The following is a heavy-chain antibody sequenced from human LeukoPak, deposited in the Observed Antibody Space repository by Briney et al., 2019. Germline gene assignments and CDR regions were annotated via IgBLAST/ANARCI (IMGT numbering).Heavy chain of an antibody. CDR2: ISSSSSYI. CDR1: GFTFSSYS. D-gene: IGHD2-2*01. J-gene: IGHJ4*01. V-gene: IGHV3-21*06. Sequence: GGSLRLSCAASGFTFSSYSMNWVRQAPGKGLEWVSSISSSSSYIYYADSVEGRFTISRDNAKNSLYLQMNSLRAEDTAVYFCASGSTSTYDFWGHGTMVTVSS. CDR3: ASGSTSTYDF.